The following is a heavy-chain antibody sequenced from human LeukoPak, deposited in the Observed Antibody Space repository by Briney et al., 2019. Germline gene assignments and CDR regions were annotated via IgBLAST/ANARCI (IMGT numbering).Heavy chain of an antibody. D-gene: IGHD5-18*01. J-gene: IGHJ4*02. CDR2: INSDGSST. V-gene: IGHV3-74*01. Sequence: GGSLRLSCAASGFTFSSYWMHWVRQAPGKGLVWVSRINSDGSSTSYADSVKGRFTISRDTAKNTLYLQMNSLRAEDTAVYYCARDRRYSYGYWPDYWGQGTLVTVSS. CDR1: GFTFSSYW. CDR3: ARDRRYSYGYWPDY.